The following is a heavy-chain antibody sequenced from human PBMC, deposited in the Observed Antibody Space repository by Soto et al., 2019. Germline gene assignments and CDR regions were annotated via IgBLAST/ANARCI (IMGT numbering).Heavy chain of an antibody. D-gene: IGHD3-22*01. CDR2: ISSSSSYI. V-gene: IGHV3-21*01. CDR1: GFTFSSYS. Sequence: EVQLVESGGGLVKPGGSLRLSCAASGFTFSSYSMNWVRQAPGKGLEWVSSISSSSSYIYYADSVKGRFTISRDNAKNSLYLQMNSLRAEDTAVYYCARGGYYDSSGYYYVVDRGQWYFDLWGRGTLVTVSS. J-gene: IGHJ2*01. CDR3: ARGGYYDSSGYYYVVDRGQWYFDL.